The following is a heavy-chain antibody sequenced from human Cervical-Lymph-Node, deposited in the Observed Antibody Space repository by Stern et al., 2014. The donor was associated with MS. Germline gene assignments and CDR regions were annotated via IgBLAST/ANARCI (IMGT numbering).Heavy chain of an antibody. J-gene: IGHJ4*02. CDR1: GGSIVPYY. CDR2: IYYSGTT. V-gene: IGHV4-59*08. D-gene: IGHD5-24*01. CDR3: ARLTYNYGTPDY. Sequence: VQLVESGPGLVKPSETLSLTCTASGGSIVPYYWNWIRLPPGKGLEWIGYIYYSGTTNYNPSFKSRVTLSGDTSNNQISLMLTSVTAADTAVYYCARLTYNYGTPDYWGQGTVVAVSS.